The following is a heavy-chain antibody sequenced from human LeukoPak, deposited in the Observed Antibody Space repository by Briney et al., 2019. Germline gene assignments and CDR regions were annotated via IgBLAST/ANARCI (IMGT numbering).Heavy chain of an antibody. CDR2: IYYSGST. D-gene: IGHD6-13*01. Sequence: SETLSLTCTVSGGSISSYYWGWIRQPPGKGLEWIGSIYYSGSTYYNPSLKSRVTISEDTSKNQFSLKLSSVTAADTAVYYCARDRGRGQQLVWGQGTLVTVSS. CDR3: ARDRGRGQQLV. CDR1: GGSISSYY. J-gene: IGHJ4*02. V-gene: IGHV4-39*07.